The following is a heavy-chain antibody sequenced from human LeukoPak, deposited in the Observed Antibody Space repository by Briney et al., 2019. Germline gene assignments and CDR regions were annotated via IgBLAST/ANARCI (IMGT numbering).Heavy chain of an antibody. J-gene: IGHJ5*02. D-gene: IGHD6-13*01. CDR1: GFAFSSYA. Sequence: GGSLRLSCAASGFAFSSYAMNWVRQAPGKGLEWVSTLSCSGGSTHYAHYAKGHFSISRDNSEITLYLQMNSRRAEDTAVYDCAKDVIQQVIRYFWFDPWGQGTLVTVSS. CDR3: AKDVIQQVIRYFWFDP. CDR2: LSCSGGST. V-gene: IGHV3-23*01.